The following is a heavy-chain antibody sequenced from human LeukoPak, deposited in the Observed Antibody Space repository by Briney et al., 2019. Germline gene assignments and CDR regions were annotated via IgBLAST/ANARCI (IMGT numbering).Heavy chain of an antibody. CDR2: IWYDGSNK. CDR1: GFTFSNYA. V-gene: IGHV3-33*01. Sequence: QAGGSLRLSCAASGFTFSNYAMHWVRQAPGKGLEWVAVIWYDGSNKYYADSVKGRFTISRDNSKNTVYLQMNSLRAEDTAVYYCARGVSSGGNVLGPWGQGTLVTVSS. D-gene: IGHD4-23*01. J-gene: IGHJ5*02. CDR3: ARGVSSGGNVLGP.